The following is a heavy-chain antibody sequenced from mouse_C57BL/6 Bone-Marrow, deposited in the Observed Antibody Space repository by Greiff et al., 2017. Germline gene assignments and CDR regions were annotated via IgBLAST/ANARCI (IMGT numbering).Heavy chain of an antibody. V-gene: IGHV1-81*01. Sequence: QVQLKESGAELARPGASVKLSCKASGYTFTSYGISWVKQRTGQGLEWIGEIYPRSGNTYYNEKIKGKATLTADKSSSTAYMELRSLTSEDSAVYFCARSPLYYYGSSSWFAYWGQGTLVTVSA. D-gene: IGHD1-1*01. CDR3: ARSPLYYYGSSSWFAY. J-gene: IGHJ3*01. CDR1: GYTFTSYG. CDR2: IYPRSGNT.